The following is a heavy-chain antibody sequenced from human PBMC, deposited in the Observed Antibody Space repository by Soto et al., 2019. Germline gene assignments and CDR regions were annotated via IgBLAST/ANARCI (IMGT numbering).Heavy chain of an antibody. D-gene: IGHD3-3*01. CDR1: GYPFSGYY. CDR3: ASHYDMWSGYLSPVDY. J-gene: IGHJ4*02. V-gene: IGHV3-11*01. Sequence: PGGSLRLSCAAAGYPFSGYYKNWVRHAQGKGLEWMSYIDTSGTKIYYADSVKGRFTITRDNAKNSLYLEMNSLRDEDTAVYYCASHYDMWSGYLSPVDYWGQGTLVTVSS. CDR2: IDTSGTKI.